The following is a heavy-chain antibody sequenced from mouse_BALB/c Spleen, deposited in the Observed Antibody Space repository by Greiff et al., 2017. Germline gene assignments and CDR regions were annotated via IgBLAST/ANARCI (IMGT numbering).Heavy chain of an antibody. CDR3: ARRGGPYWYFDV. J-gene: IGHJ1*01. CDR2: INPSNGRT. CDR1: GYTFTSYW. D-gene: IGHD1-1*02. V-gene: IGHV1S81*02. Sequence: VQLQQSGAELVKPGASVKLSCKASGYTFTSYWMHWVKQRPGQGLEWIGEINPSNGRTNYNEKFKSKATLTVDKSSSTAYMQLSSLTSEDSAVYYCARRGGPYWYFDVWGAGTTVTVSS.